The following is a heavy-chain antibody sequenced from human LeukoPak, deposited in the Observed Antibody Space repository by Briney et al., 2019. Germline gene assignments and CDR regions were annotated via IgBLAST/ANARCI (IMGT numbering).Heavy chain of an antibody. CDR1: GGSISSYY. D-gene: IGHD6-13*01. CDR3: ARALEGSIAATDAFDI. J-gene: IGHJ3*02. Sequence: PSETLSLTCTVSGGSISSYYWSWIRQPPGKGLEWIGYIYYSGSTNYNPSLKSRVTISVDTSKNQFSLKLSSVTAADTAVYYCARALEGSIAATDAFDIWGQGTMVTVSS. V-gene: IGHV4-59*01. CDR2: IYYSGST.